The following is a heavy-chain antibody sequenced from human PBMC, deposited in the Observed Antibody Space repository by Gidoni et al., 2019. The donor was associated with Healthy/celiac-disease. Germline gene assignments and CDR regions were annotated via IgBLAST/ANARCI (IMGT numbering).Heavy chain of an antibody. CDR3: AKANSGWYGNYFDY. Sequence: QVQLVESGGGVVQPGRSLRLSCEASGFTFSSYGMHWVRQAPGKGLEWVAVISYDGSNKYYADSVKGRFTISRDNSKNTLYLQMNSLRAEDTAVYYCAKANSGWYGNYFDYWGQGTLVTVSS. D-gene: IGHD6-19*01. CDR2: ISYDGSNK. V-gene: IGHV3-30*18. CDR1: GFTFSSYG. J-gene: IGHJ4*02.